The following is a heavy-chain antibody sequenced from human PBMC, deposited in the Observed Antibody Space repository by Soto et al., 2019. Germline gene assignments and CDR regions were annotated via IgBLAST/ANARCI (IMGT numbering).Heavy chain of an antibody. V-gene: IGHV1-18*03. CDR1: GYTFTSYG. D-gene: IGHD2-15*01. J-gene: IGHJ6*02. CDR2: ISAYNGNT. Sequence: ASVKVSCKASGYTFTSYGISWVRQAPGQGLEWMGWISAYNGNTNYAQKLQGRVTMTTDTSTSTAYMELRSLRSDDMAVYYCARDCSGGSCYRYYYYYYGMDVWGQGTTVTVSS. CDR3: ARDCSGGSCYRYYYYYYGMDV.